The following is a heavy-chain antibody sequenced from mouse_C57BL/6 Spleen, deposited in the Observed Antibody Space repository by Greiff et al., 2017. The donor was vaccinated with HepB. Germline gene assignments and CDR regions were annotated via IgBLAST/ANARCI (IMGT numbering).Heavy chain of an antibody. CDR3: ARGYYVNFDY. CDR2: IYPGGGYT. J-gene: IGHJ2*01. CDR1: GYTFTNYW. D-gene: IGHD1-1*01. Sequence: LVESGAELVRPGTSVKMSCKASGYTFTNYWIGWAKQRPGHGLEWIGDIYPGGGYTNYNEKFKGKATLTADKSSSTAYMQFSSLTSEDSAIYYCARGYYVNFDYWGQGTTLTVSS. V-gene: IGHV1-63*01.